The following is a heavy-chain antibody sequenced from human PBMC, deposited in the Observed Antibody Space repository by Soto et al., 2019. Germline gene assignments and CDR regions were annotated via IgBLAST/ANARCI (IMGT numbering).Heavy chain of an antibody. CDR2: INPNSGGT. Sequence: GASVKVSCKASGYTFTGYYIHWVRQAPGEGLEWMGWINPNSGGTNYAQKFQGWVTMTRDTSISTAYMELSRLRSDDTAVYYCARDQPVAGTRYYYYGMDVWGPGPTV. J-gene: IGHJ6*02. CDR1: GYTFTGYY. D-gene: IGHD6-19*01. V-gene: IGHV1-2*04. CDR3: ARDQPVAGTRYYYYGMDV.